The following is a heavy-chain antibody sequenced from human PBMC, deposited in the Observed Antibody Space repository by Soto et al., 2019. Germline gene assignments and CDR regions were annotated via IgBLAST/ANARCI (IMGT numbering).Heavy chain of an antibody. CDR2: IIPIFGTA. Sequence: SVKVSCKASGGTFSSYAISWVRQAPGQGLEWMGGIIPIFGTANYAQKFQGRVTITADESTSTAYMELSSLRSEDTAVYYCARASPYCGGDCYSEPLYYFDYWGQGTLVTVSS. J-gene: IGHJ4*02. CDR1: GGTFSSYA. D-gene: IGHD2-21*02. V-gene: IGHV1-69*13. CDR3: ARASPYCGGDCYSEPLYYFDY.